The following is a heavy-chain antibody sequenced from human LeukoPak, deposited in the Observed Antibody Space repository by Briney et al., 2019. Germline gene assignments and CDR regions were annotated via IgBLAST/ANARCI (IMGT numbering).Heavy chain of an antibody. CDR3: ARGRSGYGPFDAFDI. CDR2: ISGSGVNT. Sequence: GGSLRLSCTASGYTFSSYAMTWVRQAPGKGLEWVSAISGSGVNTYYADSVKGRFAASSDNSKNTLYLQMNSLRAEDTAVYYCARGRSGYGPFDAFDIWGQGTWVTVSS. CDR1: GYTFSSYA. J-gene: IGHJ3*02. D-gene: IGHD3-22*01. V-gene: IGHV3-23*01.